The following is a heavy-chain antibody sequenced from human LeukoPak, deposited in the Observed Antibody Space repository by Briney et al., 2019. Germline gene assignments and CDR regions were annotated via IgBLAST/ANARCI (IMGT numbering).Heavy chain of an antibody. D-gene: IGHD6-13*01. V-gene: IGHV1-18*01. J-gene: IGHJ4*02. CDR2: ISAYNGNT. CDR3: ARLDSYSSSWYYFDY. Sequence: GASVKVSCQASGYTFTSYGISWVRQAPGQGLEWMGWISAYNGNTNYAQKLQGRVTMTTDTSTSTAYMELRSLRSDDTAVYYCARLDSYSSSWYYFDYWGQGTLVTVSS. CDR1: GYTFTSYG.